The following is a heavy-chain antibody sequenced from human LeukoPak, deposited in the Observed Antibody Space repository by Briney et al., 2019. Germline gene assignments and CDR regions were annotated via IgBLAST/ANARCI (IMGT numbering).Heavy chain of an antibody. J-gene: IGHJ4*02. CDR3: ARVADHYVVRGKPFDY. CDR2: IYFSGSA. Sequence: PSETLSLTCTVSGGSISSSSYYWGWLRQPPGKGLEWIGNIYFSGSAYYNPSLKSRVTISVDTSKNQFSLKLSSVTAADTAMYYCARVADHYVVRGKPFDYWGQGTLVTVSS. V-gene: IGHV4-39*07. CDR1: GGSISSSSYY. D-gene: IGHD3-10*01.